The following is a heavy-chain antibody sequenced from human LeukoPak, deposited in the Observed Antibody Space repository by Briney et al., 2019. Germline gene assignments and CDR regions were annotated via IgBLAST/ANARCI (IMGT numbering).Heavy chain of an antibody. CDR1: NGSISFYS. Sequence: SETLSLTCTVSNGSISFYSWNWIRQPPRKGPEWIGYVYHTGSTNYNPSLKIRVTTSVHTSKNKFSLRLTSATAADTAVYFCARDVGGGCDYWFDPWGQGTLVTVSS. CDR3: ARDVGGGCDYWFDP. CDR2: VYHTGST. V-gene: IGHV4-59*01. J-gene: IGHJ5*02. D-gene: IGHD5-12*01.